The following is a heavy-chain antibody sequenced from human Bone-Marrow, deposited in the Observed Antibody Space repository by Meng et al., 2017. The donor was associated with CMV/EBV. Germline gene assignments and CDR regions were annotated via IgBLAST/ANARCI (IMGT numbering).Heavy chain of an antibody. Sequence: ASVKVSCKASGYTFTDYYMHWVRQAPGQGLEWMGWINPNSGGTNYAQKFRGRVTMTRATSISTSYMELSRLRSDETAVYYCARASGMNTVARSYLGYWGQGTLVTVSS. D-gene: IGHD4-11*01. CDR3: ARASGMNTVARSYLGY. CDR2: INPNSGGT. CDR1: GYTFTDYY. V-gene: IGHV1-2*02. J-gene: IGHJ4*02.